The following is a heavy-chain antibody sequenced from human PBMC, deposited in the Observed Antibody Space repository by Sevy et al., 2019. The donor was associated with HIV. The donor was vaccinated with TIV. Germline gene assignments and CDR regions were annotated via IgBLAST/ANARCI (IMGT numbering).Heavy chain of an antibody. CDR3: AREHYDFWSGHAGAFDI. D-gene: IGHD3-3*01. Sequence: SETLSLTCTVSGGSISSYYWSWIRQPQGKGLEWIGYIYYSGSTNYNPSLKSRVTISVDTSKNQFSLKLSSVTAADTAVYYCAREHYDFWSGHAGAFDIWGQGTMVTVSS. V-gene: IGHV4-59*01. CDR2: IYYSGST. J-gene: IGHJ3*02. CDR1: GGSISSYY.